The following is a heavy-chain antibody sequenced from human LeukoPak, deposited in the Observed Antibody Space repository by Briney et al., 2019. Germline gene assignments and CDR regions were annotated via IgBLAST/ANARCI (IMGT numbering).Heavy chain of an antibody. D-gene: IGHD1-1*01. Sequence: PSETLSLTCTVSGGSISSYYWSWIRQSAGKGLEWIGRIYISGSTNYSPSLKSRVTMSVDTSKNQFSLELSSVTAADTAVYYCARDRGTWNDDGFDYWGQGTLVTVSS. V-gene: IGHV4-4*07. CDR3: ARDRGTWNDDGFDY. CDR2: IYISGST. CDR1: GGSISSYY. J-gene: IGHJ4*02.